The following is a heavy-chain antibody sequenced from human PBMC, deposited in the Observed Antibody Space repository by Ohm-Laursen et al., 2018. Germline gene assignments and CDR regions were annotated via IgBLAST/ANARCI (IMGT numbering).Heavy chain of an antibody. V-gene: IGHV4-39*01. Sequence: SDTLSLTCSVSGASISSYYWGWIRQPPGKGLEWIGSIYYSGSPYYNPSLKSRVTISVDTSKNQFSLKLSSVTAADTAVYYCARQVGAAHDAFDIWGQGTMVTVSS. CDR1: GASISSYY. CDR3: ARQVGAAHDAFDI. J-gene: IGHJ3*02. CDR2: IYYSGSP. D-gene: IGHD1-26*01.